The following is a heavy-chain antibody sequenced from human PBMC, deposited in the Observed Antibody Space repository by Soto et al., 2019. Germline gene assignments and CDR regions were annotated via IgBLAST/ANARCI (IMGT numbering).Heavy chain of an antibody. J-gene: IGHJ2*01. V-gene: IGHV3-30-3*01. CDR3: AREGSSSSYWYFDL. CDR2: ISYDVSNK. CDR1: GFTFSSYA. Sequence: GGSLRLSCAASGFTFSSYAMHWVRQAPGKGLEWVAVISYDVSNKYYADSVKGRFTISRDNSKNTLYLQMNSLRAEDTAVYYCAREGSSSSYWYFDLWGRGTLVTVSS. D-gene: IGHD6-6*01.